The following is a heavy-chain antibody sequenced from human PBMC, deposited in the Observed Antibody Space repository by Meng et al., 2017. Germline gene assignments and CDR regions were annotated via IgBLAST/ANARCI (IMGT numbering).Heavy chain of an antibody. CDR2: IYYSGST. CDR1: GGSISSGDYY. CDR3: ARGAQRLNWFDP. J-gene: IGHJ5*02. V-gene: IGHV4-30-4*01. D-gene: IGHD5-12*01. Sequence: QVQLQESGPGLVKPSRTLSLTCTVSGGSISSGDYYWGWIRQPPGKGLEWIGYIYYSGSTYYNPSLKSRVTISVDTSKNHFSLELSSVTAADTALYYCARGAQRLNWFDPWGQGTLVTVSS.